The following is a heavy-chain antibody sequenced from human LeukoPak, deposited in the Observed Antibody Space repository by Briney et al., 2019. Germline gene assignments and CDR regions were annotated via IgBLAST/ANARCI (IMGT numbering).Heavy chain of an antibody. D-gene: IGHD6-19*01. CDR2: IYHSGST. V-gene: IGHV4-38-2*01. CDR3: ARPRTHNKQWLVNPLGY. Sequence: PSETLSLTCAVSGYSISSGYYWGWIRQPPGKGLEWIGSIYHSGSTYYNPSLKSRVTISVDTSKNQFSLKLSSVTAADTAVYYCARPRTHNKQWLVNPLGYWGQGTLVTVSS. CDR1: GYSISSGYY. J-gene: IGHJ4*02.